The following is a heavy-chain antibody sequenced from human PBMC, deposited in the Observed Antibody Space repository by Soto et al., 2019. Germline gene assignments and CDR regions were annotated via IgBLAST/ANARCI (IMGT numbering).Heavy chain of an antibody. V-gene: IGHV1-46*01. CDR1: GYTFTSYY. D-gene: IGHD6-19*01. CDR3: ARVCPRIALAGTSACWFDP. Sequence: QVQLVQSGAEVKKPGASVKVSCKASGYTFTSYYMHWVRQAPGQGLEWMGIINPSGGSTSYAQKFQGRVTMTRDTSTSTVYMELSSLRSEDTAVYYCARVCPRIALAGTSACWFDPWGQGTLVTVSS. J-gene: IGHJ5*02. CDR2: INPSGGST.